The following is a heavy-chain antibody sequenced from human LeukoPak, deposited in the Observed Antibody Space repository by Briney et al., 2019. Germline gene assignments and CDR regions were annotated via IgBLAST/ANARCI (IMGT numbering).Heavy chain of an antibody. CDR3: ATNGWYCLDH. CDR1: GGSFSGYY. Sequence: KPSETLSLTCAVYGGSFSGYYWSWIRQPPGKGLEWIGEINHSGDSTYNPSLESRVTISVDKSNNHFSLRLTSVTAADTAVYYCATNGWYCLDHWGQGALVTVSS. V-gene: IGHV4-34*01. CDR2: INHSGDS. J-gene: IGHJ1*01. D-gene: IGHD6-19*01.